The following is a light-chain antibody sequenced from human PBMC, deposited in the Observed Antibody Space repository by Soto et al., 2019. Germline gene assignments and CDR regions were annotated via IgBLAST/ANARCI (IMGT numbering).Light chain of an antibody. Sequence: EIVMTQSPATLSVSPGERATLSCRASQSVSSYLAWYQQKPGQAPRLLIYGASSRATGIPDRFSGSGSGTDFSLTISYLEPEDFAVYYCQQRSKTFGGGTKVDI. J-gene: IGKJ4*01. V-gene: IGKV3-11*01. CDR3: QQRSKT. CDR2: GAS. CDR1: QSVSSY.